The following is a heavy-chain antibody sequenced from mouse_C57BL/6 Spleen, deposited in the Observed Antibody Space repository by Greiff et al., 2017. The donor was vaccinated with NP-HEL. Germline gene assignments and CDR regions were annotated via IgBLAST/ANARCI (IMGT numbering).Heavy chain of an antibody. J-gene: IGHJ2*01. V-gene: IGHV5-17*01. Sequence: EVKLMESGGGLVKPGGSLKLSCAASGFTFSDYGMHWVRQAPEKGLEWVAYISSGSSTIYYADTVKGRFTISRDNAKNTLFLQMTSLRSEDTAMYYCARLGDGYYGSYYFDYWGQGTTLTVSS. D-gene: IGHD2-3*01. CDR1: GFTFSDYG. CDR3: ARLGDGYYGSYYFDY. CDR2: ISSGSSTI.